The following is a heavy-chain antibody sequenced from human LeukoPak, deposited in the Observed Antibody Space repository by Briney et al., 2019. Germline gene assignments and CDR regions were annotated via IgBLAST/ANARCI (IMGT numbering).Heavy chain of an antibody. CDR1: GSTFSSYA. D-gene: IGHD1-26*01. CDR2: ISGGGGST. Sequence: GRSLRLSCAASGSTFSSYAMSWVRQAPGKGLEWVSAISGGGGSTYYADSVKGRFTISRDNSKNTLYLQMNSLRAEDTAVYYCANLGGSYYWGQGTLVTVSS. CDR3: ANLGGSYY. V-gene: IGHV3-23*01. J-gene: IGHJ4*02.